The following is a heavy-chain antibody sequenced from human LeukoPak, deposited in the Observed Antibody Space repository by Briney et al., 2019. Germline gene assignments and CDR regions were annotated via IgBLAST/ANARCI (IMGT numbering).Heavy chain of an antibody. Sequence: GGSLRLSCAASGFTFSSYWMSWVRQAPGKGLEWVANIKQDGSEKYYVDSVKGRFTISRDNAKNSLYLQMNSLRAEDTAVYYCARAPYYYGSGTKLDYWGQETLVTVSS. V-gene: IGHV3-7*01. J-gene: IGHJ4*02. D-gene: IGHD3-10*01. CDR2: IKQDGSEK. CDR3: ARAPYYYGSGTKLDY. CDR1: GFTFSSYW.